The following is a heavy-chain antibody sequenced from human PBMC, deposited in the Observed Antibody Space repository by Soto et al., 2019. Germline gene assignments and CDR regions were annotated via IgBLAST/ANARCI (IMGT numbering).Heavy chain of an antibody. J-gene: IGHJ4*02. CDR3: ARCRASSCNIFDY. Sequence: GPGPCRASETLSLTCAVYGGSFSGYYWSWIRQPPGKVLEWIGEINHSGSTNYNPSLKIRVTISVDTSKNQFSLKLSSVTAADTAVYYCARCRASSCNIFDYWGQGTLVTVSS. V-gene: IGHV4-34*01. D-gene: IGHD2-2*02. CDR2: INHSGST. CDR1: GGSFSGYY.